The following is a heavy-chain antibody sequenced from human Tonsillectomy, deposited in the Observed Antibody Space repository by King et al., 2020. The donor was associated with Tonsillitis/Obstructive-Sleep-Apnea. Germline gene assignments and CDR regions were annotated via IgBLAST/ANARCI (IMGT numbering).Heavy chain of an antibody. CDR2: INHSGST. D-gene: IGHD3-9*01. J-gene: IGHJ5*02. V-gene: IGHV4-34*01. CDR1: GGSFSGYY. CDR3: AVLIYYDILTGYFAP. Sequence: VQLQQWGAGLLKPSETLSLTCAVYGGSFSGYYWSWLRQPPGKGLEWIGEINHSGSTNYNPSLKSRVTISVDTSKNQFSLKLSSVTAADTAVYYCAVLIYYDILTGYFAPWGQGSLVTVSS.